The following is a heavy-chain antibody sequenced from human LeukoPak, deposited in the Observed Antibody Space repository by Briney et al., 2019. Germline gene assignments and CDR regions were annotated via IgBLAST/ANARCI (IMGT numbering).Heavy chain of an antibody. CDR2: LNWNGDNT. CDR1: GFTFDDYG. V-gene: IGHV3-20*04. CDR3: AGDRYYGSGSQKPFDY. J-gene: IGHJ4*02. Sequence: GGSLRLSCAASGFTFDDYGMSWVRQAPGKGLEWVSGLNWNGDNTGYADSVKGRFTISRDNAKNSLYLQMNSLRAEDTALYYCAGDRYYGSGSQKPFDYWGQGTLVTVSS. D-gene: IGHD3-10*01.